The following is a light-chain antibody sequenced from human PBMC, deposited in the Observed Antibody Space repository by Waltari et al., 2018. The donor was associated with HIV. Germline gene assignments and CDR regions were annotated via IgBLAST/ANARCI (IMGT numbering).Light chain of an antibody. CDR2: RDN. J-gene: IGLJ1*01. CDR3: QVADSSGTYV. CDR1: ALSERY. V-gene: IGLV3-25*03. Sequence: SYDLIHPPAVSVSPAQTATSTCSGDALSERYLNWYQQKPGQAPVMVIYRDNERPSGIPERFSGSSSETTVTLSISGVQAEDEADYYCQVADSSGTYVFGTGTKVTVL.